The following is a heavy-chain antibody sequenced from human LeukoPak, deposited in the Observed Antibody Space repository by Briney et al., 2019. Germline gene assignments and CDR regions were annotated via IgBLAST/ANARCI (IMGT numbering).Heavy chain of an antibody. D-gene: IGHD3-3*02. V-gene: IGHV1-2*02. CDR2: INPNSGGT. CDR1: GYTFTGYY. J-gene: IGHJ4*02. Sequence: ASVKVSCKASGYTFTGYYMHWVRQAPGQGLEWMGWINPNSGGTNYAQKFQGRVTMTRDTSISTAYMELSRLSSDDTAVYYCAAFLEWFLGSDYWGQGTLVTVSS. CDR3: AAFLEWFLGSDY.